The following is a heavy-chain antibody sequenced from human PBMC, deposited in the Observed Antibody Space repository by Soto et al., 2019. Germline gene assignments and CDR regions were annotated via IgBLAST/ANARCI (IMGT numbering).Heavy chain of an antibody. V-gene: IGHV3-48*02. CDR3: AQIGAAAGDVNYYYYGMDV. D-gene: IGHD6-13*01. Sequence: RGSLRLSCAASGFNFSSYSMNWVRQAPGKGLEWVSYISYSSSTIYYADSVKGRFTISRDNAENSLYLQMNSLRDEDTAVYFCAQIGAAAGDVNYYYYGMDVWGQGTTVTV. J-gene: IGHJ6*02. CDR1: GFNFSSYS. CDR2: ISYSSSTI.